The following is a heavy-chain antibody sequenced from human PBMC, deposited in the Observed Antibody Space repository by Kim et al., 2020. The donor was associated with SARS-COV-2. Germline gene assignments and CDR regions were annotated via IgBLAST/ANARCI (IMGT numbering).Heavy chain of an antibody. CDR3: ATDRHYYGSGSYSFDY. Sequence: ASVKVSCKVSGYTLTELSMHWVRQAPGKGLEWMGGFDPEDGETIYAQKFQGRVTMTEDTSTDTAYMELSSLRSEDTAVYYCATDRHYYGSGSYSFDYWGQGTLVTVSS. D-gene: IGHD3-10*01. J-gene: IGHJ4*02. CDR1: GYTLTELS. CDR2: FDPEDGET. V-gene: IGHV1-24*01.